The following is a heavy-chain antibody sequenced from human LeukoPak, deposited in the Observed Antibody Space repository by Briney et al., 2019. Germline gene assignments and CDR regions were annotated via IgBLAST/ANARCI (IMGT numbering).Heavy chain of an antibody. D-gene: IGHD1-26*01. J-gene: IGHJ4*02. CDR3: ARDRGEWELLSDY. V-gene: IGHV3-9*01. CDR2: ISWNSGTI. Sequence: GGSLRLSCAASGFTFDDYAMHWVRQAPGKGLEWVSGISWNSGTIGYADSVKGRFTISRDNAKNSLYLQMNSLRAEDTAVYYCARDRGEWELLSDYWGQGTLVTVSS. CDR1: GFTFDDYA.